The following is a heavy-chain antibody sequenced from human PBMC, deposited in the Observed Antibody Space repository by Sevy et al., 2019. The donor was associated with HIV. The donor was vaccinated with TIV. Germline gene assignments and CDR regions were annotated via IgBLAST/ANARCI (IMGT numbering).Heavy chain of an antibody. CDR2: IYTSGST. D-gene: IGHD6-19*01. V-gene: IGHV4-61*09. J-gene: IGHJ4*02. CDR1: GGSISSGSYY. CDR3: AREIQGYYVVVAGTGNYFDS. Sequence: SETLSLTCTVSGGSISSGSYYWNWIRQPAGNGMEWIGHIYTSGSTNYHPSLKSRVAMSLDTSKNQFSLKLSSVTAADTAVYYXAREIQGYYVVVAGTGNYFDSWGQGTLVTVSS.